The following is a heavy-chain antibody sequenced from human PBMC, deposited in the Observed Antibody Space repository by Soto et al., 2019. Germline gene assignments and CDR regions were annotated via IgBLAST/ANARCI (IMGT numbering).Heavy chain of an antibody. D-gene: IGHD3-10*01. CDR3: ARSLMEGDY. CDR2: INRNGGST. Sequence: ASVKVSCKASGYTFTSSYIHWVRQAPGQGLEWMAIINRNGGSTNYAQKFQGRVTMTRDTSTSTVYMELSSLTSEDTAVYYCARSLMEGDYWGQGTLVTVSS. J-gene: IGHJ4*02. V-gene: IGHV1-46*03. CDR1: GYTFTSSY.